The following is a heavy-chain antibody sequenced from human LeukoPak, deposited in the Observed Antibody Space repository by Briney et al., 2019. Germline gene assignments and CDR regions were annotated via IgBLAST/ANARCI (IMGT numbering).Heavy chain of an antibody. CDR2: ISYDGSNK. Sequence: GRSLRLSCAASGFTFSSYGMHWVRQAPGKGLEWVAVISYDGSNKYYADSVKGRFTISRDNSKNTLYLQMNSLRAEDTAVYYCAKTSGPSIWYDSSGSFDYWGQGTLVTVSS. CDR1: GFTFSSYG. V-gene: IGHV3-30*18. D-gene: IGHD3-22*01. CDR3: AKTSGPSIWYDSSGSFDY. J-gene: IGHJ4*02.